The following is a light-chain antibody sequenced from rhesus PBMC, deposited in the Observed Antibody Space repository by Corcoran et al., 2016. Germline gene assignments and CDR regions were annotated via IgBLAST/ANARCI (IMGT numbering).Light chain of an antibody. CDR3: QVWDNTVKYAV. J-gene: IGLJ6*01. CDR2: ADS. Sequence: SYELTKPHAMSAASGQTARITCGGDNIGSKNVHWYQQKPPQAPVLVICADSTRPTRIPERFSGSNSGNTATLTISRVEAGNEADYYWQVWDNTVKYAVFGSGTKLTVL. CDR1: NIGSKN. V-gene: IGLV3-25*02.